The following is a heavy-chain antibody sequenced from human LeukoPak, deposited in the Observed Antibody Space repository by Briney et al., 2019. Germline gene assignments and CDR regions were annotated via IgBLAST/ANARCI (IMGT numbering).Heavy chain of an antibody. CDR3: ARLPKPSYYYYYYMDV. J-gene: IGHJ6*03. CDR2: INHSGST. Sequence: SETLSLTCAVYGGSFSGYYSSWIRQPPGKGLEWIGEINHSGSTNSNPSLKSRVTISEDTSKNQFSLKLSSVTAADTAVYYCARLPKPSYYYYYYMDVWGKGTTVTISS. CDR1: GGSFSGYY. V-gene: IGHV4-34*01.